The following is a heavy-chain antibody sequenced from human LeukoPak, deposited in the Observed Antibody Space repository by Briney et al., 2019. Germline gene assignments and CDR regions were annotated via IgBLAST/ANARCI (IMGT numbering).Heavy chain of an antibody. Sequence: SGTLSLTCTVSGGPITNHYWNWIRQPPGKGLEWIGYSDYTINTNYNPSLKSRVTISVDRSKNEFSLKVRSVTAADTAVYFCARGSSSLIDSWGQGILVTVSS. CDR3: ARGSSSLIDS. J-gene: IGHJ4*02. CDR1: GGPITNHY. CDR2: SDYTINT. D-gene: IGHD6-13*01. V-gene: IGHV4-59*11.